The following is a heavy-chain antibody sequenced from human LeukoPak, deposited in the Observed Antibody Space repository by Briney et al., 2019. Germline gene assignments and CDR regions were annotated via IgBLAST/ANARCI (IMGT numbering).Heavy chain of an antibody. CDR3: ARVSFAHDYYFDY. J-gene: IGHJ4*02. CDR2: IYYSGST. CDR1: GGSISSYY. D-gene: IGHD3-3*01. V-gene: IGHV4-59*01. Sequence: PSETLSLTCTVSGGSISSYYWSWIRQPPGKGLEWIGYIYYSGSTNYNSSLKGRVTISVDTSKNQFSLKLSSVTAADTAVYYCARVSFAHDYYFDYWGQGTLVTVSS.